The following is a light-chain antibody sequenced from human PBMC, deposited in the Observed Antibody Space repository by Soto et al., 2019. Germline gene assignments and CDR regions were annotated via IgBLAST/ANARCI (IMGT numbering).Light chain of an antibody. V-gene: IGLV2-18*02. CDR1: SSDVGSYNR. Sequence: LTQPPSVSGSPGQSVAISCTGTSSDVGSYNRVSWYQQPPGTAPKLMIYEVSNRPSGVPDRFSGSKSGNTASLTISGLQAEDEADYYCSSFTSSSTYVFATGTKVT. J-gene: IGLJ1*01. CDR2: EVS. CDR3: SSFTSSSTYV.